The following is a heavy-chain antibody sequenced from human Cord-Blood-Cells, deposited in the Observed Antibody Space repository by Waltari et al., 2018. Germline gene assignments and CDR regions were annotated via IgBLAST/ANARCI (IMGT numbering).Heavy chain of an antibody. CDR3: ARDQGSGYDAFDI. Sequence: QVQLQESGPGLVKPSETLSLTCTVPGGSISRHYWSWIRQPPGKGLEWIGYIYYSGSTNYNPSLKSRVTISVDTSKNQFSLKLSSVTAADTAVYYCARDQGSGYDAFDIWGQGTMVTVSS. J-gene: IGHJ3*02. CDR2: IYYSGST. D-gene: IGHD5-12*01. CDR1: GGSISRHY. V-gene: IGHV4-59*11.